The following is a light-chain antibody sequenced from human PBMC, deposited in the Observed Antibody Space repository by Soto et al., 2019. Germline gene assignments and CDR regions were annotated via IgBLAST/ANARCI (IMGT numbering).Light chain of an antibody. CDR1: SSDVENYKL. J-gene: IGLJ1*01. CDR3: CSSVGSYV. Sequence: QSVRNQPASVSGSPGQSVTISCTATSSDVENYKLVSWYQQHPGKAPKLIIYEVTKRPSGVSNRFSGSKSANTASLTISGLQPEDEADYYCCSSVGSYVFGTGTKLTVL. V-gene: IGLV2-23*02. CDR2: EVT.